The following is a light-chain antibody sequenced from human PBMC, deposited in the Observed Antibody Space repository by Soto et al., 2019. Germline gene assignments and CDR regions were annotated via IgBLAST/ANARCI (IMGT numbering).Light chain of an antibody. CDR3: QQYNSYWT. CDR2: DAS. V-gene: IGKV1-5*01. Sequence: DIQMTQSPSTLSGSVGDRVTITCRASQTISSWLAWYQQKPGKAPNLLIYDASNLETGVPSRFSGSGSGTEFTLTISSLQPDDFATYYCQQYNSYWTFGQGTKVDI. CDR1: QTISSW. J-gene: IGKJ1*01.